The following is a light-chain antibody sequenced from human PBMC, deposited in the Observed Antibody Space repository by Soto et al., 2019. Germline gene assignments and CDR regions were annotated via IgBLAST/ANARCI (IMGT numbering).Light chain of an antibody. Sequence: QSALTQPASVSGSPGQSITISCTGTSSDVGGFNYVSWYQQHPGKAPKLMIYDVTNRPSGVSYRFSGSKSGNTASLTISGLQAEDEADYYCNSYTSSSTYVFGPGTKVPVL. CDR2: DVT. J-gene: IGLJ1*01. CDR3: NSYTSSSTYV. V-gene: IGLV2-14*03. CDR1: SSDVGGFNY.